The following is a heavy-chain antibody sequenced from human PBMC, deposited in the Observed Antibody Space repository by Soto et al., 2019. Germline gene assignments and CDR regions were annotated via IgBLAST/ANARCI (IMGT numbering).Heavy chain of an antibody. Sequence: SLRLSCAASRFTFSNYAMSWVRQAPGKGLEWVSSIGGNGGSTYYADSVKGRFTISRDNSKNTLYLQMNSLRAEDTAVYYCAKNSENFGDSKYDYWGQGTLVTVSS. CDR3: AKNSENFGDSKYDY. CDR1: RFTFSNYA. D-gene: IGHD4-17*01. V-gene: IGHV3-23*01. CDR2: IGGNGGST. J-gene: IGHJ4*02.